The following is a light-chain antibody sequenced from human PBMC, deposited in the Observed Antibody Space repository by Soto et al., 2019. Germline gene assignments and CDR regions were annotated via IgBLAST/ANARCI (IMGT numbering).Light chain of an antibody. CDR3: SSYTSSSTKV. V-gene: IGLV2-14*01. Sequence: QSALTQPASVSGSPGQSITISCTGTSSDVGGYNYVSWYQQHPGKAPKFMIYEVSNRPSGVSNRFSGSKSGNTASLTISGLQAEDEADYYCSSYTSSSTKVFGGGTKVTVL. CDR2: EVS. J-gene: IGLJ3*02. CDR1: SSDVGGYNY.